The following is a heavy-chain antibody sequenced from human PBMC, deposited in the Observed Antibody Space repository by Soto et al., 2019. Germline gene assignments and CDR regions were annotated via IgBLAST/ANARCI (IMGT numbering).Heavy chain of an antibody. J-gene: IGHJ4*02. D-gene: IGHD3-22*01. CDR3: ARARYDSSGYYYFDY. CDR1: GGSISGYY. Sequence: SETLSLTCTVSGGSISGYYWSWIRQPPGKGLEWIGYIYYSGSTICNPSLKSRVTISVDTSKNQFSLKLSSVTAADTAVYYCARARYDSSGYYYFDYWGQGTLVTVSS. V-gene: IGHV4-59*01. CDR2: IYYSGST.